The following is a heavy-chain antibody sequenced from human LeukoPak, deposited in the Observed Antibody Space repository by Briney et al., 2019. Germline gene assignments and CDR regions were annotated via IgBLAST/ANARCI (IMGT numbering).Heavy chain of an antibody. CDR3: ARDVPPYYYDSSGYYDAFDI. V-gene: IGHV3-7*01. Sequence: GGSLRLSCAASGFTFSSYSMNWVRQAPGKGLEWVANIKQDGSEKYYVDSVKGRFTISRDNAKNSLYLQMNSLRAEDTAVYYCARDVPPYYYDSSGYYDAFDIWGQGTMVTVSS. J-gene: IGHJ3*02. CDR1: GFTFSSYS. CDR2: IKQDGSEK. D-gene: IGHD3-22*01.